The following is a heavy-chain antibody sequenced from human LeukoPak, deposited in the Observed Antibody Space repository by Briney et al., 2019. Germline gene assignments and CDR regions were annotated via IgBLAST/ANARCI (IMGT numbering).Heavy chain of an antibody. V-gene: IGHV1-18*01. D-gene: IGHD5-18*01. CDR1: GYNFICYG. Sequence: ASVKVSCKASGYNFICYGMSWVRQAPGQGLECMGWSSDYNGNTNYAQNLQGRVTMTTDTSTSTAYMELKSLRSDDTAVYYCARCGDVDTAMAQDYWGQGTLVTVSS. CDR3: ARCGDVDTAMAQDY. CDR2: SSDYNGNT. J-gene: IGHJ4*02.